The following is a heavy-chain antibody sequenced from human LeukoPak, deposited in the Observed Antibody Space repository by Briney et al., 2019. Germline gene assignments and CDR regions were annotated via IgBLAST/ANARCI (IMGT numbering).Heavy chain of an antibody. CDR2: IYTSGST. Sequence: SETLSLTCTVSGGSISNYYWSWIRQPAGKGLEWIGRIYTSGSTNYIPSLKSRVTMSVDTSKNQFSLKLTSVTAADTAVYYCARKQSSGDFFDYWGQGTLVTVSS. V-gene: IGHV4-4*07. J-gene: IGHJ4*02. CDR3: ARKQSSGDFFDY. D-gene: IGHD2-15*01. CDR1: GGSISNYY.